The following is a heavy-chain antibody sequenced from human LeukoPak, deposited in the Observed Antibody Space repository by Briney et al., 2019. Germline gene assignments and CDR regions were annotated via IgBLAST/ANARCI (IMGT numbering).Heavy chain of an antibody. CDR3: AGDSSSGDY. V-gene: IGHV4-4*07. Sequence: PSETLSLTCAVYGGSFSGYYWSWIRQPAGKGLEWIGRIYTSGSTNYNPSLKSRVTMSVDTSKNQFSLKLSSVTAADTAVYYCAGDSSSGDYWGQGTLVTVSS. J-gene: IGHJ4*02. D-gene: IGHD6-6*01. CDR1: GGSFSGYY. CDR2: IYTSGST.